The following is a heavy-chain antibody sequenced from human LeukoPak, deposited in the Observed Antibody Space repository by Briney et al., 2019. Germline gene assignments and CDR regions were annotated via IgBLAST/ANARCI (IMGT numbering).Heavy chain of an antibody. D-gene: IGHD3-22*01. Sequence: SETLFLTCTVSGGSISSSSYYWGWIRQPPGKGLEWIGSIYYSGSTYYNPSLKSRVTISVDTSKNQFSLKLSSVTAADTAVYYCAKGQYYYDSSGYYYGYWGQGTLVTVSS. CDR2: IYYSGST. J-gene: IGHJ4*02. V-gene: IGHV4-39*01. CDR3: AKGQYYYDSSGYYYGY. CDR1: GGSISSSSYY.